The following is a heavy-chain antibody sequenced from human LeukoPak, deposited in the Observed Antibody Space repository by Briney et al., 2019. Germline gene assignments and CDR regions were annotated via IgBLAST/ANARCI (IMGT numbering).Heavy chain of an antibody. D-gene: IGHD6-13*01. J-gene: IGHJ6*03. CDR1: GFTFSNAW. CDR3: TTVRGYSSSWWARDYYYYYYMDV. CDR2: IKSKTDGGTT. V-gene: IGHV3-15*01. Sequence: GGSLRLSCAASGFTFSNAWMSWVRQAPGKGLEWVGRIKSKTDGGTTDYAAPVKGRFTISRDDSKNTLYLQMNSLKTEDTAVYYCTTVRGYSSSWWARDYYYYYYMDVWGKGTTVTVSS.